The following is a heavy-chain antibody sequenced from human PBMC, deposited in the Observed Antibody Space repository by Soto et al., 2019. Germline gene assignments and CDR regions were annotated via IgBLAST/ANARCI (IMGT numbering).Heavy chain of an antibody. CDR1: GGSISSSSYY. CDR3: ARQDYDILTGAPCDFDY. V-gene: IGHV4-39*01. Sequence: SETLSLTCTVSGGSISSSSYYWGWIRQPPGKGLEWIGSIYYSGSTYYNPSLKSRVIISVDTSKNQFSLKLSSVTAADTAVCYCARQDYDILTGAPCDFDYWGQGTLVTVSS. CDR2: IYYSGST. D-gene: IGHD3-9*01. J-gene: IGHJ4*02.